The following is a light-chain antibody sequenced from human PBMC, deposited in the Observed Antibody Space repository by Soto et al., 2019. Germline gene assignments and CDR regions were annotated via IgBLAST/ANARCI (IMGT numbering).Light chain of an antibody. Sequence: EIVMTQSPATLSVSPGERATLSCRASQSVSSSYLAWYQQKPGQAPRLLIYGASSRAIGIPDRFSGSGSGTDFTLTISRLEPEDFAVYYCQQYGSSQWTFGQGTKVDIK. CDR1: QSVSSSY. V-gene: IGKV3-20*01. J-gene: IGKJ1*01. CDR3: QQYGSSQWT. CDR2: GAS.